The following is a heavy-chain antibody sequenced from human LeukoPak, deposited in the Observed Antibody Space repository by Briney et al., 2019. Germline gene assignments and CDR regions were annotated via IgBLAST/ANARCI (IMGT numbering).Heavy chain of an antibody. CDR1: GYIFSNSD. J-gene: IGHJ4*02. D-gene: IGHD3-3*01. Sequence: GASVKVSCKTSGYIFSNSDINWVRQATGQGLEWMGRMNPHNGNTDYKQKFQGRVTMTRDTSTGTAYMELSSLRSEDTAVYYCARAWRGYPFDYWGQGTLVTVSS. V-gene: IGHV1-8*01. CDR3: ARAWRGYPFDY. CDR2: MNPHNGNT.